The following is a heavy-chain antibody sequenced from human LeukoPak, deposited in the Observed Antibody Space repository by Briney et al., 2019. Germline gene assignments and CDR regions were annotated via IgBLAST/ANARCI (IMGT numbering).Heavy chain of an antibody. D-gene: IGHD2-15*01. CDR2: IIPILGIA. V-gene: IGHV1-69*04. J-gene: IGHJ3*02. Sequence: SVKVSCQASGGTFSSYAISWVRQAPGQGLEWMGRIIPILGIANYAQKFQGRVTITADKSTSTAYMELSSLRSEDTAVYYCASSTTGGPIVVVVADAFDIWGQGTMVTVSS. CDR3: ASSTTGGPIVVVVADAFDI. CDR1: GGTFSSYA.